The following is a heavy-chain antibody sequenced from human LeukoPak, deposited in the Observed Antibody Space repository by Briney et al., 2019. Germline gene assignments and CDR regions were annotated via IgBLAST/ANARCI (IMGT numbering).Heavy chain of an antibody. Sequence: SETLSLTCTVSGGSISSHYWSWIRQPPGKGLEWIGYIYYSGSTNYNPSLKSRVTISVDTSKNQFSLKLSSVTAADTAVYYCARAAGRDAFDIWGQGTMVTVSS. D-gene: IGHD6-13*01. CDR3: ARAAGRDAFDI. J-gene: IGHJ3*02. V-gene: IGHV4-59*11. CDR1: GGSISSHY. CDR2: IYYSGST.